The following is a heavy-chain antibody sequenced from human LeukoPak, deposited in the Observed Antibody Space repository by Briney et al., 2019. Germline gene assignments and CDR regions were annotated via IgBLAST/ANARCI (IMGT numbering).Heavy chain of an antibody. CDR2: INSDGIST. V-gene: IGHV3-74*01. J-gene: IGHJ4*02. Sequence: PGGSLRLSCAASGFTFSTYYMNWVRQAPGKGLVWVSRINSDGISTGYADSVKGRFTVSRDNAKKTLYLQMNSLRAEDTAVYYCARDVGNFDYWGQGTLVTVSS. CDR3: ARDVGNFDY. CDR1: GFTFSTYY.